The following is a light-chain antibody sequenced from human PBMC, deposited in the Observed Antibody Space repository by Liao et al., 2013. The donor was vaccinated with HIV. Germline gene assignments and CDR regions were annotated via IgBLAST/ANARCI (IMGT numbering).Light chain of an antibody. V-gene: IGLV3-1*01. J-gene: IGLJ3*02. CDR2: QNY. Sequence: SYELTQSRSVSASPGQTASITCSGDKLGDKFVCWYQQKPGLSPVLVIYQNYKRPSGISDRFSASKSGNTATLTISETQPLDEADYYCQTWDSSAYWVFGGGTKLTVL. CDR1: KLGDKF. CDR3: QTWDSSAYWV.